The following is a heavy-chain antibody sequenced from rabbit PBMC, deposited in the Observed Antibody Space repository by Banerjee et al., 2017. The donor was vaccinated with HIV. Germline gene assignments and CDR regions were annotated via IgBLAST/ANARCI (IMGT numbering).Heavy chain of an antibody. CDR1: GFSFSNKY. CDR2: INAVSDRP. Sequence: SGFSFSNKYVMCWVRQAPGKGLEWIGYINAVSDRPDYASWVNGRFTISLDNAQNTVFLQMTSLTAADTATYFCARDLAGVTGWNFNLWGPGTLVTVS. CDR3: ARDLAGVTGWNFNL. J-gene: IGHJ4*01. V-gene: IGHV1S7*01. D-gene: IGHD4-1*01.